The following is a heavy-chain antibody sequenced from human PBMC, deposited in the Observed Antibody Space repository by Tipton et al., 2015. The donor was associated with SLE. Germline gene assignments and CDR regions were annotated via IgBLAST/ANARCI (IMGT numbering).Heavy chain of an antibody. CDR1: GGSISSYY. CDR2: NYYSGST. D-gene: IGHD3-10*01. V-gene: IGHV4-59*01. J-gene: IGHJ5*02. CDR3: ARAPGETWFDP. Sequence: TLSLTCTVSGGSISSYYWSWIRQPPGKGLEWIGYNYYSGSTNYNPSLKSRVTISVDTSKNQFSLKLSSVTAADTAVYYCARAPGETWFDPWGQGTLVTVSS.